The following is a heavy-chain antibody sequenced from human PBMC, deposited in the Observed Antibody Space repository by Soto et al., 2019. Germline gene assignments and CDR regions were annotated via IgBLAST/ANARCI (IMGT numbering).Heavy chain of an antibody. CDR2: ISAYNRNT. Sequence: QVQLVQSGAEVKKPGASVKVSCKASGYTFTSYGISRVRQAPGQGLEWMGWISAYNRNTNYAHKLQGTVTKTTDTSTSTAYMELRRLRSDYTAVYYCARGPGYDFFSLDFWGQGTLVTVSS. CDR3: ARGPGYDFFSLDF. D-gene: IGHD5-12*01. J-gene: IGHJ4*02. CDR1: GYTFTSYG. V-gene: IGHV1-18*01.